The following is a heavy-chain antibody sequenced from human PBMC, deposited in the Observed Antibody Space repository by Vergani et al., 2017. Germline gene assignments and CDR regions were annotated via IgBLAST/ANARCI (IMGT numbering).Heavy chain of an antibody. Sequence: EVQLVESGGGLVQPKGSLRLSCAASGFTFSSYWMNWVRQAPGKGLEWVANIKQDGSEKYYVDSVKGRFTISRDNAKNSLYLQMNSLRAEDTALYYCARGIAAPRSYFDYWGQGTLVTVSS. CDR2: IKQDGSEK. V-gene: IGHV3-7*03. J-gene: IGHJ4*02. CDR1: GFTFSSYW. D-gene: IGHD6-6*01. CDR3: ARGIAAPRSYFDY.